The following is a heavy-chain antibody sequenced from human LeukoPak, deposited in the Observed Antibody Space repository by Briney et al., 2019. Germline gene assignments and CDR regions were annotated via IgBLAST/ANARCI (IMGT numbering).Heavy chain of an antibody. Sequence: PSQTLSLTCTVSGGSISSGSYYWSWIRQPAGKGLEWIGRIYTSGSTNYNPSLKSRVTISVDTSKNQFSLKLSSVTAAHTAVYYCARAQSYYDSSGYYLYYFDYWGQGTLVTVSS. D-gene: IGHD3-22*01. CDR3: ARAQSYYDSSGYYLYYFDY. CDR2: IYTSGST. CDR1: GGSISSGSYY. V-gene: IGHV4-61*02. J-gene: IGHJ4*02.